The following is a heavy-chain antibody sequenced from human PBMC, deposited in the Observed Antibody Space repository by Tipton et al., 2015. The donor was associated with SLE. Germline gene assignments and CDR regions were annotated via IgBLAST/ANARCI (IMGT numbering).Heavy chain of an antibody. D-gene: IGHD6-13*01. CDR2: IYYSGIT. CDR3: ARQGQQLVRPYYYGMDV. V-gene: IGHV4-59*08. CDR1: GGSISSYY. Sequence: LRLSCTVSGGSISSYYWSWIRQPPGKGLEWIGYIYYSGITNYNPSLKSRVTISVDTSKNQFSLKLSSVTAADTAVYYCARQGQQLVRPYYYGMDVWGRGTTVTVSS. J-gene: IGHJ6*02.